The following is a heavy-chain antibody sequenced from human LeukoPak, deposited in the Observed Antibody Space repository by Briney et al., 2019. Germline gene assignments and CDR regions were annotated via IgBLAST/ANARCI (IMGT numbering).Heavy chain of an antibody. CDR1: GFTFSGSA. V-gene: IGHV3-73*01. D-gene: IGHD2-2*01. CDR3: CQLLSSYYYGMDV. J-gene: IGHJ6*02. Sequence: GGSLRLSCAASGFTFSGSAMHWVRQASGKGLEWVGRIRSKANSYATAYAASVKGRFTISRDDSKSTAYLQMNSLKTEDTAVYYCCQLLSSYYYGMDVWGQGTTVTVSS. CDR2: IRSKANSYAT.